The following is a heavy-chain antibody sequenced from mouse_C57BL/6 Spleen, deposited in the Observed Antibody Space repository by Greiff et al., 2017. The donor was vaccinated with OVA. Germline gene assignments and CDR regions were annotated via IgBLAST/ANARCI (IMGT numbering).Heavy chain of an antibody. CDR3: ARWSTTVVAPPLGYYAMDY. J-gene: IGHJ4*01. V-gene: IGHV1-26*01. CDR2: INPNNGGT. CDR1: GYTFTDYY. D-gene: IGHD1-1*01. Sequence: EVQLQQSGPELVKPGASVKISCKASGYTFTDYYMNWVKQSHGKSLEWIGDINPNNGGTSYNQKFKGKATLTVDKSSSTAYMELRSLTSEDSAVYYCARWSTTVVAPPLGYYAMDYWGQRTSVTVSS.